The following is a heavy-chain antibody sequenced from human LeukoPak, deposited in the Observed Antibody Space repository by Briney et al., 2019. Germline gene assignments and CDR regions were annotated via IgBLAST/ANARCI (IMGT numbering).Heavy chain of an antibody. Sequence: SETLSLTCTVSGGSISSYYWSWIRQPPGKGLEWIGYIYYSGSTNYNPSLKSRVTISVDTSKNQFSLKLSSVTAADTAVYYCAREWANHGDYAFVEWGQGTLVTVSS. V-gene: IGHV4-59*01. CDR2: IYYSGST. D-gene: IGHD4-17*01. CDR1: GGSISSYY. CDR3: AREWANHGDYAFVE. J-gene: IGHJ4*02.